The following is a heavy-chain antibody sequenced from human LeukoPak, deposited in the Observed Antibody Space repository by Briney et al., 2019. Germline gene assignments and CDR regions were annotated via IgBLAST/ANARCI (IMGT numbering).Heavy chain of an antibody. CDR2: IIPVSGST. CDR1: GIFRTYV. CDR3: AKEGNTALVTGYFDL. D-gene: IGHD5-18*01. J-gene: IGHJ2*01. Sequence: SVNVSCKVSGIFRTYVISWVRQAPGHGLEWMGGIIPVSGSTHYAQKFQGRLTITADESTSTVYMEMSSLRSEDTAMYYCAKEGNTALVTGYFDLWGRGTLVTVSA. V-gene: IGHV1-69*01.